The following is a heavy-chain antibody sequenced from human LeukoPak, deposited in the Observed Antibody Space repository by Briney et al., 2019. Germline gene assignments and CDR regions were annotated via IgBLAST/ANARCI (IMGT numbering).Heavy chain of an antibody. Sequence: ASVKVSCKLSGSTLTDFSMHWVRQAPGKGFEWMGGYGPEDGETIYAQSFQGRVTMTDDSSTDTVYMDLSSLRSEDTAMYYCATDNFEFWGQGTQVTVSS. CDR3: ATDNFEF. J-gene: IGHJ4*02. CDR2: YGPEDGET. CDR1: GSTLTDFS. V-gene: IGHV1-24*01.